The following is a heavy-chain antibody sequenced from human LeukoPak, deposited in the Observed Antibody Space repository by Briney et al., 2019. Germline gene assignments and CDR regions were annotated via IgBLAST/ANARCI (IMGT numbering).Heavy chain of an antibody. D-gene: IGHD3-16*01. CDR1: GFTFSSYS. CDR2: ISSSSTTI. J-gene: IGHJ4*02. V-gene: IGHV3-48*04. Sequence: PGGSLRLSCAASGFTFSSYSMNWVRQAPGKELEWVSYISSSSTTIYYADSVKGRFTISRDNAKNSLYLQMNSLRAEDTAVYYCARDRGYDYVWGSHYFDYWGQGTLVTVSS. CDR3: ARDRGYDYVWGSHYFDY.